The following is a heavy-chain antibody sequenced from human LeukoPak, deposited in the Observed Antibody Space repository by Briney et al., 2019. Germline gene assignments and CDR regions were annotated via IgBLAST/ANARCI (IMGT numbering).Heavy chain of an antibody. Sequence: SETLSLTCTVSGGSISSYYWSWIRQPPGKGLEWIGYIYYSGSTNYNPSLKSRVTISVDTSKNQFSLKLSSVTAADTAVYYRAREMVIDSSGFDYWGQGTLVTVSS. J-gene: IGHJ4*02. D-gene: IGHD3-22*01. V-gene: IGHV4-59*01. CDR3: AREMVIDSSGFDY. CDR1: GGSISSYY. CDR2: IYYSGST.